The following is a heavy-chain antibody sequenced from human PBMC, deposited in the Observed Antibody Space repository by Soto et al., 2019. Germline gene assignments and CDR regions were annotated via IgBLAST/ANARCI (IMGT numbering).Heavy chain of an antibody. Sequence: GGSLRLSCAASGFTFSSYWMSWVRQAPGKGLEWVANIKQDGSEKYYVDSVKGRFTISRDNAKNSLYLQMNSLRAEDTAVYYCARDSIVGAKPGDYYYYGMDVWGQGTTVTVSS. CDR2: IKQDGSEK. CDR3: ARDSIVGAKPGDYYYYGMDV. CDR1: GFTFSSYW. V-gene: IGHV3-7*05. J-gene: IGHJ6*02. D-gene: IGHD1-26*01.